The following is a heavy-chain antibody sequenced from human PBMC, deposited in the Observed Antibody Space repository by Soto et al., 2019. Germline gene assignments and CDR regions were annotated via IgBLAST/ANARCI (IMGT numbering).Heavy chain of an antibody. Sequence: SETLSLTCTVSGGSITSSSYYWGWIRQPPGKGLEWIGSIYYSGSTYYNPSPKSRVTISVDTSKNQFSLKLSSVTAADTAVYYCATQEVGGSYVYTFDPWGQGTLVTVSS. CDR3: ATQEVGGSYVYTFDP. CDR1: GGSITSSSYY. V-gene: IGHV4-39*01. J-gene: IGHJ5*02. D-gene: IGHD1-26*01. CDR2: IYYSGST.